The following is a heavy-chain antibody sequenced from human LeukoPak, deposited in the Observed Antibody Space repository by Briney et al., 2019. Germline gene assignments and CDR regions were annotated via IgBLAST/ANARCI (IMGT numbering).Heavy chain of an antibody. V-gene: IGHV3-23*01. CDR1: GFTFRTYA. J-gene: IGHJ4*02. Sequence: PGGSLRLSCAASGFTFRTYAMSWVRQAPGKGLEWVSGISDSGDGTYYADSVKGRFTISRDNSKNTLYLQMNSLRAEDTALYYCAKSDTSGYWYWGQGTLVTVSS. CDR3: AKSDTSGYWY. D-gene: IGHD3-22*01. CDR2: ISDSGDGT.